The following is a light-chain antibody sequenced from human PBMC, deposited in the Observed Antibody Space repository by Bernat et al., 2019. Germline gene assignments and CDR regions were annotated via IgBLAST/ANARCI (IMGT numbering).Light chain of an antibody. CDR2: KAS. V-gene: IGKV1-5*03. J-gene: IGKJ2*01. CDR1: QSISSW. Sequence: DIQMTQSPLTLSASVGDRVTISCRASQSISSWLAWYQQKPGQAPKLLIYKASTLESGVPSRFSGSGSGTEFTLTISSLQPEDFGTYYCQQYNGYSRTFGQETKLEIK. CDR3: QQYNGYSRT.